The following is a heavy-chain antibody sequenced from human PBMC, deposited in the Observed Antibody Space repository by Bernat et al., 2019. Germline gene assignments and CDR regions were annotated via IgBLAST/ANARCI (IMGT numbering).Heavy chain of an antibody. J-gene: IGHJ6*02. Sequence: QVQLVQSGAEVKKAGASVKVSCKASGYTFTGYYMHWVRQAPGEGLEWMGWVNPKSGDTNYAQSFQGRVTMTRDMSITTVYMELGRLRSDDTAVYYCARDAPGEQQLGRAVYYYYGMDVWGQGTTVTVSS. CDR1: GYTFTGYY. CDR3: ARDAPGEQQLGRAVYYYYGMDV. CDR2: VNPKSGDT. D-gene: IGHD6-13*01. V-gene: IGHV1-2*02.